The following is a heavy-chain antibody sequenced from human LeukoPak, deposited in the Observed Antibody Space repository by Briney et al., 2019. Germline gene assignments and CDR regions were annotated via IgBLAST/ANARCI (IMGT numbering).Heavy chain of an antibody. D-gene: IGHD3-22*01. CDR1: GFTLSSYA. V-gene: IGHV3-23*01. J-gene: IGHJ4*02. Sequence: GGSLRLSCAASGFTLSSYAMSWVRQAPGKGLEWVSGISGSGGSTYHADSVKGRFTISRDNSKNTLYLQMNSLRAEDTAVYYCAKDSQVTMIVVVTPYYFDYWGQGALVTVSS. CDR3: AKDSQVTMIVVVTPYYFDY. CDR2: ISGSGGST.